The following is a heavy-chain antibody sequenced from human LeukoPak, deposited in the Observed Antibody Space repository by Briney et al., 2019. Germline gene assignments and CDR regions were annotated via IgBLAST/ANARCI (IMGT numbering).Heavy chain of an antibody. CDR2: VYLDDSDT. V-gene: IGHV5-51*01. J-gene: IGHJ3*02. Sequence: GESLKISCKGSGYRFNTYWIAWVRQMPGKGLEWMGSVYLDDSDTRYSPSFQGQVTISADKSISTAYLQWSSLKASDTAMYYCARPGRSIAVAGTGAFDIWGQGTMVTVSS. CDR1: GYRFNTYW. D-gene: IGHD6-19*01. CDR3: ARPGRSIAVAGTGAFDI.